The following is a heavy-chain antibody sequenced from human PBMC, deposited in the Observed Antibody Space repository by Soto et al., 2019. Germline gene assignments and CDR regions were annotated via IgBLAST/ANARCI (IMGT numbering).Heavy chain of an antibody. CDR3: ASSITMVRGVIITEYYGMDV. CDR1: GFTFSSYA. CDR2: ISGSGGST. Sequence: GGSLRLSCAASGFTFSSYAMSWVRQAPGKGLGWVSAISGSGGSTYYADSVKGRFTISRDNSKNTLFLQMNSLRAEDTAVYYCASSITMVRGVIITEYYGMDVWGQGTTVTVSS. D-gene: IGHD3-10*01. J-gene: IGHJ6*02. V-gene: IGHV3-23*01.